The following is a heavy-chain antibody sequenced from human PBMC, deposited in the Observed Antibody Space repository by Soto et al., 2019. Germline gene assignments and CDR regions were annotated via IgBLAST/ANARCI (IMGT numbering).Heavy chain of an antibody. CDR2: IYYSGST. CDR3: ARDDTPGYSSSWYPPYHYGMDV. J-gene: IGHJ6*02. V-gene: IGHV4-31*03. CDR1: GGSISIGGYD. D-gene: IGHD6-13*01. Sequence: TLSLGCTFSGGSISIGGYDWSWIRQHPGKGLAPIGYIYYSGSTYYNPSLKSRVTISVDTSKNQFSLKLSSVTAADTAVYYCARDDTPGYSSSWYPPYHYGMDVWGQGTPVTVSS.